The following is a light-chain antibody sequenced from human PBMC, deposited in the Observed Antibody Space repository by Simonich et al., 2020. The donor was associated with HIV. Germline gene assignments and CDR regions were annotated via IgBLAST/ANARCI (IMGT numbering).Light chain of an antibody. Sequence: QSALTQPASVSGSPGQSITISCTGTSSDVGGYNYVSWYQQHPGKAPKLMIYDVSKRPSGVPDRFSGSKSDNTASLTISGLQAEDEADYYCCSYAGIFTFWVFGGGTKLTVL. CDR3: CSYAGIFTFWV. CDR2: DVS. V-gene: IGLV2-11*01. CDR1: SSDVGGYNY. J-gene: IGLJ3*02.